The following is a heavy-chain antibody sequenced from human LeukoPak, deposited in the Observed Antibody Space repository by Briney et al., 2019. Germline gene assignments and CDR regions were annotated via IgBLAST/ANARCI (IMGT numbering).Heavy chain of an antibody. CDR1: GFTFRSYA. CDR2: ISGSGGTI. J-gene: IGHJ4*02. Sequence: GGSLRLSCAASGFTFRSYAMTWVRQAPGKGLEWVSVISGSGGTIYYADSVKGRFTISRDNSKNTLYLQMNSLRAEDTAMYYCAKGSSAGRPYYFDYWGQGTLVTVSS. V-gene: IGHV3-23*01. D-gene: IGHD3-10*01. CDR3: AKGSSAGRPYYFDY.